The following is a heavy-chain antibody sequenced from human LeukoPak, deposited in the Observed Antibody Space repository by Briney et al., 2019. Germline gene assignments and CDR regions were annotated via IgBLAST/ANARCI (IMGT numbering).Heavy chain of an antibody. D-gene: IGHD3-3*01. CDR1: GFTFSSYG. CDR2: IRYDGSNK. V-gene: IGHV3-30*02. CDR3: AKESPTYYDFWSGLGAFDI. Sequence: PGGSLRLSCTASGFTFSSYGMHWVRQAPGKGLEWVAFIRYDGSNKYYADSVKGRFTISRDNSKNTLYLQMNSLRAEDTAVYYCAKESPTYYDFWSGLGAFDIWGQGTMVTVSS. J-gene: IGHJ3*02.